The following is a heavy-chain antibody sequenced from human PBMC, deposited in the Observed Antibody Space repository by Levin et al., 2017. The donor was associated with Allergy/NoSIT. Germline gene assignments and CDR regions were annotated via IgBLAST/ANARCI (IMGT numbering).Heavy chain of an antibody. D-gene: IGHD1-26*01. CDR2: INPNSGGT. V-gene: IGHV1-2*02. CDR1: GYTFTGYY. J-gene: IGHJ6*02. CDR3: ASALILVGGDYYYYYGMDV. Sequence: ASVKVSCKASGYTFTGYYMHWVRQAPGQGLEWMGWINPNSGGTNYAQKFQGRVTMTRDTSISTAYMELSRLRSDDTAVYYCASALILVGGDYYYYYGMDVWGQGTTVTVSS.